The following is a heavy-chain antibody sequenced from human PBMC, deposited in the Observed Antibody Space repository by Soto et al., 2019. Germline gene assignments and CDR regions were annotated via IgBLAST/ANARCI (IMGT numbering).Heavy chain of an antibody. CDR3: ARGSTYYDFWSGYASDLDY. J-gene: IGHJ4*02. Sequence: PSETLSLTCTVSGGSISSSSYYWGWIRQPPGKGLEWIGSIYYSGSTYYNPSPKSRVTISVDTSKNQFSLKLSSVTAADTAVYYCARGSTYYDFWSGYASDLDYWGQGTLVTVSS. D-gene: IGHD3-3*01. V-gene: IGHV4-39*01. CDR1: GGSISSSSYY. CDR2: IYYSGST.